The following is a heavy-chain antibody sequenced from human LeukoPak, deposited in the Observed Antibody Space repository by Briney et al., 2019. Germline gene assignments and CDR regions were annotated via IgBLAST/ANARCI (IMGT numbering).Heavy chain of an antibody. D-gene: IGHD2-2*01. CDR3: ARVESTRAIDY. J-gene: IGHJ4*02. V-gene: IGHV4-59*01. CDR2: IYYGGST. Sequence: SETLSLTCTVSGVSISGYYWSWIRQPPGKRLEWIRYIYYGGSTNYSPSLKSRVTTSVDTSKTQFSLKLSSVTAADTAVYYCARVESTRAIDYWGQGTLVTVSS. CDR1: GVSISGYY.